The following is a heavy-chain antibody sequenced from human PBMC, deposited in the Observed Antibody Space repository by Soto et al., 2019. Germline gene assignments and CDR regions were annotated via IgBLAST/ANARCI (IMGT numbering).Heavy chain of an antibody. CDR2: VSGSGGST. CDR3: AKERSLVVTAMDV. J-gene: IGHJ6*02. V-gene: IGHV3-23*01. CDR1: GFTFSSYE. D-gene: IGHD2-21*02. Sequence: EVQLLESGGGLVQPGGSLRLSCAASGFTFSSYEMSWVRQAPGKGLEWVSVVSGSGGSTYYADSVQGRFTISRDNSKSTWYLQMNSLRAEDTAIYYCAKERSLVVTAMDVWGQGTTVTVSS.